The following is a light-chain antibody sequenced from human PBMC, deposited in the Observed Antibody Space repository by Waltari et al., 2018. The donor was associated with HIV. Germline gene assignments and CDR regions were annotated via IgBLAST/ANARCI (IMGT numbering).Light chain of an antibody. CDR2: SAS. CDR1: QGISTL. CDR3: QQYNPYPWT. Sequence: EIQMTQSPPSVSAFVGDRVTITCRASQGISTLLAWYQQKLGKAPKLLIYSASTLQSGVPSRFSGSGSGTDFTLTISGLQPDDFATYYCQQYNPYPWTFGQGTKVEVK. V-gene: IGKV1-12*01. J-gene: IGKJ1*01.